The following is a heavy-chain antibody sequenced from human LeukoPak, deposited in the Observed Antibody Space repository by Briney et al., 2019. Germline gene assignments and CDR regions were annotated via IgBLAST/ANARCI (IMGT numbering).Heavy chain of an antibody. J-gene: IGHJ4*02. CDR2: INHSGST. Sequence: SETLSLTCAVYGGSFSGYYWSWIRQPPGKGLEWIGEINHSGSTNYNPFLKSRVTISVDTSKNQFSLKLSSVTAADTAVYYCARGSKEGSSWLYRGHYWGQGTLVTVSS. D-gene: IGHD6-13*01. V-gene: IGHV4-34*01. CDR1: GGSFSGYY. CDR3: ARGSKEGSSWLYRGHY.